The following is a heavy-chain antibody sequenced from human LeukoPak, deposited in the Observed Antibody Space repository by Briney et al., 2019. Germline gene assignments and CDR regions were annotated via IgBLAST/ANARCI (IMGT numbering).Heavy chain of an antibody. Sequence: LSGGSLSLSCAASGFTFDDYAMHWVRQAPGKGLEWVSGISWNSGSIGYADSVKGRFTISRDNAKNSLYLQMNSLRAEDTALYYCAKDIDSSSASNWFDPWGQGTLVTVSS. D-gene: IGHD6-13*01. CDR2: ISWNSGSI. V-gene: IGHV3-9*01. CDR1: GFTFDDYA. J-gene: IGHJ5*02. CDR3: AKDIDSSSASNWFDP.